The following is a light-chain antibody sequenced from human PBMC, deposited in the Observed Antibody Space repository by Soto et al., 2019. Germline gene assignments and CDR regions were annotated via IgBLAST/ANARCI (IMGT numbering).Light chain of an antibody. CDR1: QSVSSSS. J-gene: IGKJ1*01. CDR3: QQYSDWPPWT. Sequence: ESVLTQSPGTLSLSPGERATLSCRASQSVSSSSLAWYQQKPGQAPRLLIYGASTRATGIPARFSGSGSGTDFTLTISSLQSEDSAVYYCQQYSDWPPWTFGQGTKVDIK. V-gene: IGKV3-20*01. CDR2: GAS.